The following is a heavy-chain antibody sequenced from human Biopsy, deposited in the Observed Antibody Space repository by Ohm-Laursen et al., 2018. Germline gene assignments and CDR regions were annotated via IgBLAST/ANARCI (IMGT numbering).Heavy chain of an antibody. J-gene: IGHJ4*02. CDR3: ARNTGWYGDLYYFDY. CDR2: INPSGSTT. D-gene: IGHD6-19*01. V-gene: IGHV1-46*01. Sequence: GASVKVSCKASGYSFTSYYMHWVRQAPGQGLEWMGMINPSGSTTSYPQIFQGRVTMTRDTSKSTVYMELSSLRSEDTAVYFCARNTGWYGDLYYFDYWGQGTLVTASS. CDR1: GYSFTSYY.